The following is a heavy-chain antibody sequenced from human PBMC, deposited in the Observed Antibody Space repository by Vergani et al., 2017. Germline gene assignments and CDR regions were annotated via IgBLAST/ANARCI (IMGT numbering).Heavy chain of an antibody. CDR3: ARGITGTTWLDY. CDR2: IYYSGST. D-gene: IGHD1-7*01. Sequence: QVQLQESGPGLVKPSETLSLTCTVSGGSISSYYWSWIRQPPGKGLEWIGYIYYSGSTYYNPSLKSRVTISVDTSKNQFSLKLSSVTAADTAVYYCARGITGTTWLDYWGQGTLVTVSS. V-gene: IGHV4-59*12. CDR1: GGSISSYY. J-gene: IGHJ4*02.